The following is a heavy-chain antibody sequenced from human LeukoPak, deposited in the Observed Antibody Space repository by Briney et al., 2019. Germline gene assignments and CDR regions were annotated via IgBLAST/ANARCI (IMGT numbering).Heavy chain of an antibody. V-gene: IGHV4-34*01. J-gene: IGHJ4*02. CDR2: INHSGST. Sequence: SETLSLTCAVYGGSFSGYYWSWIRQPPGKGLERIGEINHSGSTNYNPSLKSRVTISVDTSKNQFSLKLSSVTAADTAVYYCARGLSVAGTPFDYWGQGTLVTVSS. CDR1: GGSFSGYY. CDR3: ARGLSVAGTPFDY. D-gene: IGHD6-19*01.